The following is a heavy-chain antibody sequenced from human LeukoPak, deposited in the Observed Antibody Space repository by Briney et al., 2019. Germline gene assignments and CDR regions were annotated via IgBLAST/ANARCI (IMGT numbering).Heavy chain of an antibody. Sequence: GSLRLSCAASGFTFSSYSMNWVRQAPGKGLELVSYISSSSTTTYYTDSVKGRFTISRDNARNLVYLEMHSLRAEDTALYYCALGWYAIDYWGQGTLVTVSS. V-gene: IGHV3-48*04. J-gene: IGHJ4*02. CDR3: ALGWYAIDY. D-gene: IGHD6-19*01. CDR1: GFTFSSYS. CDR2: ISSSSTTT.